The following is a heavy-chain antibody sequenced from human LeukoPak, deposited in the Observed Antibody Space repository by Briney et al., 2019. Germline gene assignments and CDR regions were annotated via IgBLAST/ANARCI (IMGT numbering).Heavy chain of an antibody. D-gene: IGHD6-13*01. J-gene: IGHJ5*02. CDR2: IFYSGTT. CDR3: ARGNVAAGWFDP. Sequence: SETLSLTCTVSNDSISPLYWGWIRQPPGKGLEFIGYIFYSGTTNFNPPLKSRVTISVDTSKNQFSLKLSSVTAADTAVYYCARGNVAAGWFDPWGQGTLVTVSS. V-gene: IGHV4-59*11. CDR1: NDSISPLY.